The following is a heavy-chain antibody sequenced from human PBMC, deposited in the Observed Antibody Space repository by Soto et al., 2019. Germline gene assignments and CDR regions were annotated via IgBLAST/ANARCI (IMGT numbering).Heavy chain of an antibody. D-gene: IGHD6-13*01. V-gene: IGHV3-21*01. CDR2: ISSSSSYI. CDR1: GFTFSSYS. J-gene: IGHJ4*02. Sequence: PGGSLRLSCAASGFTFSSYSMNWVRQAPGKGLEWVSSISSSSSYIYYADSVKGRFTIPRDNAKNSLYLQVNSLRAEDTAVYYCARSRRGIAAAGAFDYWGQGTLVTVSS. CDR3: ARSRRGIAAAGAFDY.